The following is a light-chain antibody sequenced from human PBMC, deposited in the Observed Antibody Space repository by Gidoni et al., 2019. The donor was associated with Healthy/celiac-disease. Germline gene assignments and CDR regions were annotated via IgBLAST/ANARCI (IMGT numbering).Light chain of an antibody. CDR2: DAA. CDR1: QSVSSY. V-gene: IGKV3-11*01. CDR3: QQRSNWPLT. J-gene: IGKJ4*02. Sequence: DSVLTHSPATLSLSPGERATLHCRARQSVSSYLAWYQQKPGQAPRLLIYDAANRATGIPARFSGSGSGTDFTLTISSLEPEDFAVYYCQQRSNWPLTFGGGTKVEIK.